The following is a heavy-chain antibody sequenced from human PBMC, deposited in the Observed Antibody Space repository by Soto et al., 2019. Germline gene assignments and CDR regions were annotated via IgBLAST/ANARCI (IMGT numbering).Heavy chain of an antibody. CDR2: IYAYDSDS. Sequence: PGESLKISCKASGYIFSNYWIGWVRQKPGKGLEWLGTIYAYDSDSRLSPSFQGQVTLSADRSTNTAYLQWSSLKDSDTAVYYCARQNSAGAEAYYYYGLDLWGQGTTVTVSS. J-gene: IGHJ6*02. D-gene: IGHD1-26*01. CDR3: ARQNSAGAEAYYYYGLDL. CDR1: GYIFSNYW. V-gene: IGHV5-51*01.